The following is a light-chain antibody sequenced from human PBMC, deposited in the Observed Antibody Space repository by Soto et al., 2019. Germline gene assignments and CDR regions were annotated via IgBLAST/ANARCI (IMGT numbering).Light chain of an antibody. CDR2: GAS. Sequence: LTQPPPSLPLSAGERATLSCRASQSVSNNYLAWYQQKPGQAPRLLIYGASNRDTGIPDRFSGSGSGTDFTLTISRLEPEDFAVYYCQQDGSSGTFGQGTKVDIK. V-gene: IGKV3-20*01. CDR3: QQDGSSGT. J-gene: IGKJ1*01. CDR1: QSVSNNY.